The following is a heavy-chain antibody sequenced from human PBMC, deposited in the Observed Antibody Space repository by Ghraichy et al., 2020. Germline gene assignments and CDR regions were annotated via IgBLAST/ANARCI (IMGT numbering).Heavy chain of an antibody. V-gene: IGHV3-23*01. CDR1: GFTFSSYA. D-gene: IGHD2-21*01. CDR2: ISGSGGST. J-gene: IGHJ5*02. Sequence: SCAASGFTFSSYAMSWVRQVPGKGLEWVSSISGSGGSTYYADSVKGRLTISRDNSQNTLYLQMNSLRAEDTALYYCAKERGVAPTYNWFDPWGQGTLVTVSS. CDR3: AKERGVAPTYNWFDP.